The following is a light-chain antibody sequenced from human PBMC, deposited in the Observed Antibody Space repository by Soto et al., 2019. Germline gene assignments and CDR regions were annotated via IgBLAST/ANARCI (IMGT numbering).Light chain of an antibody. Sequence: QSALTEPPCASGSRGESVAMSDTGTSSDVGGYNYVSWYQQHPGKAPKLMIYEVNKRPSGVPDRFSGSKSGNTASLTVSGLQAEDEADYYCSSCAASSNVFGTGPKVTVL. J-gene: IGLJ1*01. CDR2: EVN. V-gene: IGLV2-8*01. CDR1: SSDVGGYNY. CDR3: SSCAASSNV.